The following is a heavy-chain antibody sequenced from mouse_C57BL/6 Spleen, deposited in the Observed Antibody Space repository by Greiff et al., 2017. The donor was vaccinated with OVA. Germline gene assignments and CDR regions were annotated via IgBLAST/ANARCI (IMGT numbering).Heavy chain of an antibody. Sequence: QVQLKQPGAELVKPGASVKLSCKASGYTFTSYWMHWVKQRPGRGLEWIGRIDPNSGGTKYNEKFKSKATLTVDKPSSTAYMQLSSLTSEDSAVYYCAREDYGNPWFAYWGQGTLVTVSA. CDR1: GYTFTSYW. V-gene: IGHV1-72*01. CDR3: AREDYGNPWFAY. CDR2: IDPNSGGT. D-gene: IGHD2-1*01. J-gene: IGHJ3*01.